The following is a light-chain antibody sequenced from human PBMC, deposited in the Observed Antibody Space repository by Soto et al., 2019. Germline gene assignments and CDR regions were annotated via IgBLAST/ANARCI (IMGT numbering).Light chain of an antibody. Sequence: QSVLTQPPSVSGAPGQRVTISCTGTSSDVGSYNLVSWYQQHPGKAPKLMIYEVSKRPSGVSNRFSGSKSGNTASLTISGLQAEDEADYYCCSYAGSSTFYVFGPGTKLTVL. CDR2: EVS. CDR3: CSYAGSSTFYV. CDR1: SSDVGSYNL. J-gene: IGLJ1*01. V-gene: IGLV2-23*02.